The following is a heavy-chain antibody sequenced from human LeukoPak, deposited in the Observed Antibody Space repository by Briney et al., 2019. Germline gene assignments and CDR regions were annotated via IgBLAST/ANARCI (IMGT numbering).Heavy chain of an antibody. J-gene: IGHJ3*02. D-gene: IGHD1-26*01. V-gene: IGHV4-34*01. CDR3: VRHQWKWELFPQSRGAFDI. CDR1: GGSFSGYY. Sequence: SETLSLTCAVYGGSFSGYYWSWIRQPPGKGLEWIGEINHSGSTNYNPSLKSRVTISVETSKNQFSLKLSSVTAADTAVYYCVRHQWKWELFPQSRGAFDIWGQGTMVTVSS. CDR2: INHSGST.